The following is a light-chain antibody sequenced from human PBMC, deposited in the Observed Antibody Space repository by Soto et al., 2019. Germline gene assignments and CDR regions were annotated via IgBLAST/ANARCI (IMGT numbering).Light chain of an antibody. CDR1: QSINSN. J-gene: IGKJ1*01. V-gene: IGKV3-15*01. CDR2: DAS. CDR3: QQYTNWPPTWT. Sequence: EIVMTQSPGTLSVSPGERATLSCRASQSINSNLAWYQQTPGQAPRLIIYDASTRATGIPARFSGSGSGTEFTLTISSLQSEDFAVYYCQQYTNWPPTWTFGQGTKVEIK.